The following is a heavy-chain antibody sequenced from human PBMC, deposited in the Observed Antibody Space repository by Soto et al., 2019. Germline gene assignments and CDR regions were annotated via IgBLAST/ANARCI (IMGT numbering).Heavy chain of an antibody. D-gene: IGHD3-22*01. V-gene: IGHV3-23*01. CDR2: ISGSGGST. CDR1: VFTFSSYA. Sequence: PGGSLRLSCAASVFTFSSYAMSWVRQARGKGLEWVSAISGSGGSTYYADSVKGRFTISRDNSKNTLYLQMNSLRAEDTAVYYCAKLGDYYDSSDQHGAFDIWGQGTMVTVSS. CDR3: AKLGDYYDSSDQHGAFDI. J-gene: IGHJ3*02.